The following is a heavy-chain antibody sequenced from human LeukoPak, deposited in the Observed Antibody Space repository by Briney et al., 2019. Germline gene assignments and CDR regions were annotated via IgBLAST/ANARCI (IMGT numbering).Heavy chain of an antibody. CDR1: GFTLSSYG. CDR2: FSGSGRT. Sequence: AGGSLRLSCAASGFTLSSYGMAWVRQAPGEGLDWISTFSGSGRTYYADSVKGRFTISRDNSKNSLYLQMNSLRAEDTAVYYCARDRNTDFWSGYYTNYCDYWGQGTLVTVSS. CDR3: ARDRNTDFWSGYYTNYCDY. J-gene: IGHJ4*02. D-gene: IGHD3-3*01. V-gene: IGHV3-23*01.